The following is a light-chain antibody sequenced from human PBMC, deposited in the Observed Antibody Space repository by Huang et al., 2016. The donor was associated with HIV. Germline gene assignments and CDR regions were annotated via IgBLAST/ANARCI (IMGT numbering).Light chain of an antibody. CDR3: MQGLQTWT. J-gene: IGKJ1*01. CDR1: QSLIHSNRHNY. CDR2: LGS. V-gene: IGKV2-28*01. Sequence: DIVMAQSPASLSVTPGEAASITCTSSQSLIHSNRHNYLAWYWQKPGQSPQLLIDLGSTRALGVADRFSSSGAGTDFTLRSNSVEAGDVVVYYCMQGLQTWTFGQGTKVEI.